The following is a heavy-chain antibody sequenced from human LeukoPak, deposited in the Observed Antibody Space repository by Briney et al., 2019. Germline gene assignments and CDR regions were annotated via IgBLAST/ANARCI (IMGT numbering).Heavy chain of an antibody. CDR2: MNPNSGNT. Sequence: GASVKVSCKASGYTFTSYDINWVRQATGQGLEWMGWMNPNSGNTGYAQKFQGRVTITRNTSIRTAYMELSSLRSEDTAVYYCARDLAMDTHSWFDYWGQGTLVTVSS. CDR3: ARDLAMDTHSWFDY. CDR1: GYTFTSYD. V-gene: IGHV1-8*03. D-gene: IGHD5-18*01. J-gene: IGHJ4*02.